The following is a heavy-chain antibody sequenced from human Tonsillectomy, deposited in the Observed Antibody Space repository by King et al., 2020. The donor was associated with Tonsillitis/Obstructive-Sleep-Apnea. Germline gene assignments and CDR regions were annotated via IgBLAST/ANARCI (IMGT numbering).Heavy chain of an antibody. CDR3: ASSVGYCSGGSCSFDY. Sequence: EVQMVQSGAEVKKPGESLKISCKGSGYSFTSYWIGWVRHIPGKGLEWVGIISPCDSDTRYSPSFQGQVTISADKSINTAYLLVSSLKASDTAMYYCASSVGYCSGGSCSFDYWGQGTLVTVSS. V-gene: IGHV5-51*01. CDR2: ISPCDSDT. D-gene: IGHD2-15*01. J-gene: IGHJ4*02. CDR1: GYSFTSYW.